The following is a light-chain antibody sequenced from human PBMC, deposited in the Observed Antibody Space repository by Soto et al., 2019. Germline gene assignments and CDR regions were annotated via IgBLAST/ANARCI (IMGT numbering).Light chain of an antibody. V-gene: IGKV1-39*01. J-gene: IGKJ4*01. CDR3: QQSYDAQFT. CDR1: QGISHY. Sequence: DIQLTQSPSSLSASVGDEVTITCRASQGISHYLTWYQQKPGRAPTLLIYGVSTLQSGVPSRFSGGGSGTDFTLTISNLQLGDFATYYCQQSYDAQFTFGGGTRVEIK. CDR2: GVS.